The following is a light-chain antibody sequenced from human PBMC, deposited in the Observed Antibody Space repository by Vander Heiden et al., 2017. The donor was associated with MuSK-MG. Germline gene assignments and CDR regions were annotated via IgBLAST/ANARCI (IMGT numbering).Light chain of an antibody. V-gene: IGLV1-44*01. Sequence: QSVLPQPPSASGTPGPRVTISCSGSSSNIGSNTVNWYQQLPGTAPKLLIYSNNQRPSGAPDRFSGSKSGTSASLAISGLQSEDEADYYCAAWDDSLNVVVFGGGTKLTVL. J-gene: IGLJ2*01. CDR2: SNN. CDR1: SSNIGSNT. CDR3: AAWDDSLNVVV.